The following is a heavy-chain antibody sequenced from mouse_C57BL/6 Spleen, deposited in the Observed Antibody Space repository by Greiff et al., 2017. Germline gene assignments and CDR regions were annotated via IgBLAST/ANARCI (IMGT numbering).Heavy chain of an antibody. CDR3: ARRDSNYAFDY. J-gene: IGHJ2*01. V-gene: IGHV5-15*01. D-gene: IGHD2-5*01. CDR1: GFTFSDYG. Sequence: EVMLVESGGGLVQPGGSLKLSCAASGFTFSDYGMAWVRQAPRKGPEWVAFLSNLAYSIYYADTVTGRFTISRENAKNTLYLEMSSLRSEDTAMYYCARRDSNYAFDYWGQGTTLTVSS. CDR2: LSNLAYSI.